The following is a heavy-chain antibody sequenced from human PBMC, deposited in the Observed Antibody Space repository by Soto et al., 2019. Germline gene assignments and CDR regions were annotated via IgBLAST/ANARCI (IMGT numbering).Heavy chain of an antibody. CDR3: AKVRWDYYYYGMDV. V-gene: IGHV3-30*18. CDR2: ISFDGSNK. Sequence: QVQLVESGGGVVQPGRSLRLSCAASGFTFSSYGMHWVRQAPGKGLEWVAVISFDGSNKYYADSVKGRISISRDNSKSAMYLQTNCLRAEDTAVYYCAKVRWDYYYYGMDVWGQGTTVTVSS. CDR1: GFTFSSYG. D-gene: IGHD3-16*01. J-gene: IGHJ6*02.